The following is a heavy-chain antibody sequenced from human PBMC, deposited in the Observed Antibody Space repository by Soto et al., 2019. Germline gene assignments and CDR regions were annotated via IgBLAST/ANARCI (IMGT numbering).Heavy chain of an antibody. Sequence: TLSLTCTVSGGSISSGDYYWSWIRQPPGKGLEWIGYIYYSGSTYYNPSLKSRVTISVDTSKNQFSLKLSSVTAADTAVYYCARAPRGITMIVVVSYFDYWGQGTLVTVSS. CDR2: IYYSGST. D-gene: IGHD3-22*01. CDR3: ARAPRGITMIVVVSYFDY. CDR1: GGSISSGDYY. J-gene: IGHJ4*02. V-gene: IGHV4-30-4*01.